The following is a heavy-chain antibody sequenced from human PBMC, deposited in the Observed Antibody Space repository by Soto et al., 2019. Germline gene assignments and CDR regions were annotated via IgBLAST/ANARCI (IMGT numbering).Heavy chain of an antibody. CDR2: IKEDGSET. Sequence: EVQVVESGGGLVQPGGSLRLSCAASGFTLSSYWMTWVRQAPGKGLEWVANIKEDGSETYYVDSVKGRFTISRDNAKNSLYLQLNSLRAEDTAVYYCAREVLVWFGEFLDDYYYHGMEVWGQATTVTVSS. D-gene: IGHD3-10*01. CDR3: AREVLVWFGEFLDDYYYHGMEV. J-gene: IGHJ6*02. V-gene: IGHV3-7*05. CDR1: GFTLSSYW.